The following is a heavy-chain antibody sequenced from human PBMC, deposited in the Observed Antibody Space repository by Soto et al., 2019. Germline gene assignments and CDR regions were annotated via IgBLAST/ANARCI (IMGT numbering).Heavy chain of an antibody. CDR1: GFSLRTSEVG. V-gene: IGHV2-5*02. Sequence: QITLTESGPTLVKPTQTLTLTCTFSGFSLRTSEVGVGWIRQPPGKALEWLALIYWDDDKRYSPSRKSRLTITQDTSKNQLVLTMTNMDPADTATYYCAHRFDWYYFNYWGQGTVVTVSS. D-gene: IGHD3-9*01. CDR3: AHRFDWYYFNY. J-gene: IGHJ4*02. CDR2: IYWDDDK.